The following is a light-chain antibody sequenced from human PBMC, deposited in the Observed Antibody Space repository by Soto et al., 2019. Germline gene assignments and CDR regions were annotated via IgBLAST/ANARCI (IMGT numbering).Light chain of an antibody. Sequence: ENLLTQFPGTQSLSPFYVSTLSFRASQSLSSDSLAWYQQKPGQAPRLLIYGASSRANGIPDRFSGSGSGTDFTLTISRLEPEDFAVYYCHQYGSSPLTFGGGTKVDIK. CDR2: GAS. CDR1: QSLSSDS. V-gene: IGKV3-20*01. J-gene: IGKJ4*01. CDR3: HQYGSSPLT.